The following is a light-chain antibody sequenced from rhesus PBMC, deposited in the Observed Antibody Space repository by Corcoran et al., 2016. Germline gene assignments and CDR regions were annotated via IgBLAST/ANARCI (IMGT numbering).Light chain of an antibody. V-gene: IGKV1-66*01. Sequence: DIQMTQSPSSLSVSVGDTVTITCRASQGINLYLSWYQQKPGKAPTALIYYESDLEEGVPSRFSGRGSGTDYTLTIRSLQTEDVATYYCQQYDISPYSFGQGTKLEIK. CDR2: YES. CDR1: QGINLY. J-gene: IGKJ2*01. CDR3: QQYDISPYS.